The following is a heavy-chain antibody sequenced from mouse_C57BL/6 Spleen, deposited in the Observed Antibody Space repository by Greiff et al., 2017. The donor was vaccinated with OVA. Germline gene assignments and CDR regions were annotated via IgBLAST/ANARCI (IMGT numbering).Heavy chain of an antibody. Sequence: VQLQQPGAELVKPGASVKLSCKASGYTFTSYWMHWVKQRPGQGLEWIGMIHPNSGSTNYNEKFKSKATLTVDKSSSTAYMQLSSLTSEDSAVYYCARSAYGYGGAMDYWGQGTSVTVSS. CDR3: ARSAYGYGGAMDY. J-gene: IGHJ4*01. V-gene: IGHV1-64*01. D-gene: IGHD2-2*01. CDR2: IHPNSGST. CDR1: GYTFTSYW.